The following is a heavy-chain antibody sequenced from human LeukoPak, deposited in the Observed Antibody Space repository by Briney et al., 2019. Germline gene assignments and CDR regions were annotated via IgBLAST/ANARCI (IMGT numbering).Heavy chain of an antibody. CDR2: IYYSGST. D-gene: IGHD3-3*01. V-gene: IGHV4-39*01. CDR1: GGSISSSSYY. J-gene: IGHJ6*02. Sequence: PSETLSLTCTVSGGSISSSSYYWGWIRQPPGMGLEWIGSIYYSGSTYYNPSLKSRVTISVDTSKNQFSLKLSSVTAADTAVYYCARVGSDFWSGFHLSLGGYYGMDVWGQGTTVTVSS. CDR3: ARVGSDFWSGFHLSLGGYYGMDV.